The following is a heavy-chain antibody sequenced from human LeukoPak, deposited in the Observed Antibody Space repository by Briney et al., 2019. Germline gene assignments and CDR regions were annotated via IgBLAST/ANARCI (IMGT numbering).Heavy chain of an antibody. CDR3: ARDLDGDYFAFDY. J-gene: IGHJ4*02. CDR1: GFTFSNYW. D-gene: IGHD4-17*01. Sequence: PGGSLRLSCVASGFTFSNYWMSWFRQAPGKGLEWVGNIKYDGGEKYYLDSVEGRFTISRDNAQNSLFLDMNSLRAEDTAVYYCARDLDGDYFAFDYWGQGTLVTVSS. V-gene: IGHV3-7*01. CDR2: IKYDGGEK.